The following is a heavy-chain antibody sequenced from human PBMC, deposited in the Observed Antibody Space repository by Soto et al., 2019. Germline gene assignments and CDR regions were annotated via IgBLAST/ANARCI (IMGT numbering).Heavy chain of an antibody. Sequence: GASVKVSCKASGGTFSTYTINWVRQAPGQGLEWMGRIIPLLDVTNNAQRFQGRVTITADKSTSTVYMELTSLTSQDTAVYYCARDSGTVGYDDSWGQGTLVTVSS. D-gene: IGHD3-10*01. CDR2: IIPLLDVT. J-gene: IGHJ4*02. CDR1: GGTFSTYT. CDR3: ARDSGTVGYDDS. V-gene: IGHV1-69*04.